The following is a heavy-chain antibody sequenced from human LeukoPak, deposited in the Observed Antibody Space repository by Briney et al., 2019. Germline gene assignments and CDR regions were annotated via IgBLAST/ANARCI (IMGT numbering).Heavy chain of an antibody. CDR2: INHSGST. V-gene: IGHV4-34*01. D-gene: IGHD5-12*01. Sequence: GSLRLSCAASGFTVRSNYMNWVRQPPGKGLEWIGEINHSGSTNYNPSLKSRVTISVDTSKNQFSLKLSSVTAADTAVYYCARQVAGIYYYYYMDVWGKGTTVTISS. J-gene: IGHJ6*03. CDR1: GFTVRSNY. CDR3: ARQVAGIYYYYYMDV.